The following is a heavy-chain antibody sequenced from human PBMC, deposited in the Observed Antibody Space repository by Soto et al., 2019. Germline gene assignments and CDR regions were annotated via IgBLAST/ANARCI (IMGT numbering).Heavy chain of an antibody. J-gene: IGHJ4*02. V-gene: IGHV3-30-3*01. CDR3: AREGIAESGPNFYDF. CDR2: ISFDGSTK. CDR1: GFTFKHNA. D-gene: IGHD6-13*01. Sequence: QVQLVESGGGVVQPGRSLTIFCTASGFTFKHNAMHWIRQAPAKGLEWVADISFDGSTKNYADSVKGRFTISRDNSKNTLSLQMRALKGEVTATYYCAREGIAESGPNFYDFWGQGTLVAVSS.